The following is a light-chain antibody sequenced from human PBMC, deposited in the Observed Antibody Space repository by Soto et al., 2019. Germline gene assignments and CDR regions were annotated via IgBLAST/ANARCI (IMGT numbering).Light chain of an antibody. Sequence: EIVLTQSPGPLSLSPGERATLSCRASQSVSSTYLAWYQQKPGQAPRLLIYRTSTRATGIPDRFSGSGSGTDFTLTISRLEPEDFAVYYCQQYSSSLITFGQGTRLEIK. CDR3: QQYSSSLIT. J-gene: IGKJ5*01. CDR1: QSVSSTY. CDR2: RTS. V-gene: IGKV3-20*01.